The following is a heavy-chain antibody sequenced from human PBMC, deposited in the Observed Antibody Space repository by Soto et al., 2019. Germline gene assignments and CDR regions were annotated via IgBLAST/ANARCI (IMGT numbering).Heavy chain of an antibody. CDR1: GFTFSSYA. D-gene: IGHD3-3*01. V-gene: IGHV3-23*01. J-gene: IGHJ6*03. Sequence: PGGSLRLSCAASGFTFSSYAMSWVRQAPGKGLEWVSAISGSGGSTYYADSVKGRFTISRDNSKNTLYLQMNSLRAEDTAVYYCATTVEDYDFWSGYPPYYYYYMDVWGKGTTVTVSS. CDR2: ISGSGGST. CDR3: ATTVEDYDFWSGYPPYYYYYMDV.